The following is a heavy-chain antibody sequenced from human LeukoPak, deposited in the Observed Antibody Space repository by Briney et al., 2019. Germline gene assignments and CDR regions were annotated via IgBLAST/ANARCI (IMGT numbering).Heavy chain of an antibody. D-gene: IGHD4-17*01. J-gene: IGHJ4*02. CDR1: GFTFSSYT. Sequence: GGSLRLSCDGSGFTFSSYTMNWVRQAPGKGLEWVASISSSAKYIYYADSVRGRFTISRDDAKKSLFLHMNSLRAEDTALYYCVAWDDFGTFVAFEHWGQGTLVTVSS. CDR2: ISSSAKYI. V-gene: IGHV3-21*01. CDR3: VAWDDFGTFVAFEH.